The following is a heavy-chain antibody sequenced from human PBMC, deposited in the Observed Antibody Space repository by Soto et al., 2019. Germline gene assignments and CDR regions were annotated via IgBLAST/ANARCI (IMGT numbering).Heavy chain of an antibody. CDR2: INHSGST. J-gene: IGHJ5*02. Sequence: SETLSLTCAVYGGSLSGYYWSWIRQPPGKGLEWIGEINHSGSTNYNPSLKSRVTISVDTSKNQFSLKPSSVTAADTAVYYCARGESRRITIFGVVIQPANWFDPWGQGTLVTVSS. D-gene: IGHD3-3*01. CDR1: GGSLSGYY. CDR3: ARGESRRITIFGVVIQPANWFDP. V-gene: IGHV4-34*01.